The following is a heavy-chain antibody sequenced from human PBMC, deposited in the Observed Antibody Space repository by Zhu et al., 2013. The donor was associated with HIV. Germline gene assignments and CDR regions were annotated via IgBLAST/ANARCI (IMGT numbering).Heavy chain of an antibody. V-gene: IGHV1-46*01. J-gene: IGHJ4*02. CDR1: GYMFPNYF. CDR2: INPTGGST. CDR3: TRGGLTRLPDY. Sequence: QVQLVQSGAEVKKPGASVKVSCKASGYMFPNYFMHWVRQAPGQGLEWLGIINPTGGSTSYAQKFQGRVTMTRDTSTSTFYMELSSLRSEDTAVYYCTRGGLTRLPDYWGQGTLVTVSS. D-gene: IGHD6-6*01.